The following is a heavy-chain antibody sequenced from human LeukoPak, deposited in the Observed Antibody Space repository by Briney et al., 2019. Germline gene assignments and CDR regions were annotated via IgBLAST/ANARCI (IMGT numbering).Heavy chain of an antibody. CDR1: GGSFSGYY. J-gene: IGHJ4*02. Sequence: PSETLSLTCAVYGGSFSGYYWSWIRQPPGKGLEWIGEINHSGSTNYNPSLKSRVTISVDTSKNQFSLKLSSVTAADTAVYYCAKYYYDGSGYSDYFDYWGQGTLVTVSS. CDR2: INHSGST. V-gene: IGHV4-34*01. D-gene: IGHD3-22*01. CDR3: AKYYYDGSGYSDYFDY.